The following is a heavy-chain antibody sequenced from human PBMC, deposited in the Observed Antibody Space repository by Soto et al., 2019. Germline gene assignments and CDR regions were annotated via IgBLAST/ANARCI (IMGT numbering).Heavy chain of an antibody. CDR2: INSDGNT. CDR3: ARARRRENWFDX. V-gene: IGHV4-4*07. CDR1: GGSLFGDY. J-gene: IGHJ5*02. Sequence: SETLSLTCTVSGGSLFGDYCTWIRQPAGGGLEWILRINSDGNTNYSPSLKSLVTMSVDPSRKHFSLNLTSVTAADTASYFCARARRRENWFDXWGPGIQFTVSX.